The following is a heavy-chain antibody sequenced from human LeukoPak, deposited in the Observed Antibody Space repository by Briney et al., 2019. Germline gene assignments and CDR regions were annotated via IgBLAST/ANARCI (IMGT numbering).Heavy chain of an antibody. CDR1: GYTLTELS. CDR2: FDREDGET. CDR3: AAKSGAFDY. J-gene: IGHJ4*02. Sequence: ASVKVSCKVSGYTLTELSMHWVRQAPGKGLEWMGGFDREDGETIYARKFQGRVTMTEDTSADTAYMELSSLRSEDSAVYYCAAKSGAFDYWGQGTLVTVSS. V-gene: IGHV1-24*01. D-gene: IGHD3-10*01.